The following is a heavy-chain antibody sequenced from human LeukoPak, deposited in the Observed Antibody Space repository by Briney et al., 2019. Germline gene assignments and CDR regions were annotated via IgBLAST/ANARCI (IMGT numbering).Heavy chain of an antibody. CDR3: AREKGGSSSVFDY. J-gene: IGHJ4*02. D-gene: IGHD6-6*01. CDR2: IWYDGSNK. V-gene: IGHV3-33*01. Sequence: GRSLRLSCAASGFTFSSYGMHWVRQAPGKGLEWVAVIWYDGSNKYYADSVKGRFTISRDNSKNTLYLQMNSLRAEDTAVYYCAREKGGSSSVFDYWGQGTLVTVSS. CDR1: GFTFSSYG.